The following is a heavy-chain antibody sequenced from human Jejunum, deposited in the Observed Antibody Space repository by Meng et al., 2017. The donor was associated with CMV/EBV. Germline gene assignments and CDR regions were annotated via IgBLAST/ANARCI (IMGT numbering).Heavy chain of an antibody. CDR3: ARRVGSGKYYFDY. CDR1: GGSFTGYY. CDR2: INLSDST. D-gene: IGHD3-10*01. J-gene: IGHJ4*02. Sequence: QVQLQLWGAGLLKPSETLSLTCAVYGGSFTGYYCSWIRQSPGKGLEWIGEINLSDSTNYHPSLKSRVTVLADTSKNQFSLRLNSVTAADTAVYYCARRVGSGKYYFDYWSQGILVTVSS. V-gene: IGHV4-34*02.